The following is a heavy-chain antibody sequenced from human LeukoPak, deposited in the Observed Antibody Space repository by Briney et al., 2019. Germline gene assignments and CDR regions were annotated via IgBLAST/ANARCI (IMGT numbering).Heavy chain of an antibody. Sequence: GGSLRLSCAASGFTFSDYYMCWIRQAPGKGLEWVSYISSSSSYTNYADSVKGRFTISRDNAKNSLYLQMNSLRAEDTAVYYCAPGTYSYGYLFDYWGQGTLVTVSS. CDR3: APGTYSYGYLFDY. CDR1: GFTFSDYY. D-gene: IGHD5-18*01. J-gene: IGHJ4*02. V-gene: IGHV3-11*06. CDR2: ISSSSSYT.